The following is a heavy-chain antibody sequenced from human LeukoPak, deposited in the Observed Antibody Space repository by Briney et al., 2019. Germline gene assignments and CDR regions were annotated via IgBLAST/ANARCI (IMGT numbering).Heavy chain of an antibody. CDR3: ARHEGYYDSSGSFDY. CDR2: IYPGDSDT. V-gene: IGHV5-51*01. CDR1: GYSFTNYW. J-gene: IGHJ4*02. Sequence: GESLKISCKGSGYSFTNYWIGWVRQMPGKGLEWMGIIYPGDSDTRYSPSFQGQVTISADKSISTAYLQWSSLKASDTAMYYCARHEGYYDSSGSFDYWGQGTLVTVSS. D-gene: IGHD3-22*01.